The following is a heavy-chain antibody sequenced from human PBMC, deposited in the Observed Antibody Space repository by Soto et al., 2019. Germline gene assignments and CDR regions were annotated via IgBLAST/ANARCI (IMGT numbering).Heavy chain of an antibody. J-gene: IGHJ6*02. CDR3: ARKPYSHYYGMDV. D-gene: IGHD2-21*01. CDR1: GYIFSDYG. Sequence: QVQLVQAGVEVKKPWASVKVSCKASGYIFSDYGINWVRLAPGQGLEWMGWIIPYNDNTKYAENFQGRVTLTTDTSTNTVYMELRSLTPDDTGVYFCARKPYSHYYGMDVWGQGTSVTV. CDR2: IIPYNDNT. V-gene: IGHV1-18*01.